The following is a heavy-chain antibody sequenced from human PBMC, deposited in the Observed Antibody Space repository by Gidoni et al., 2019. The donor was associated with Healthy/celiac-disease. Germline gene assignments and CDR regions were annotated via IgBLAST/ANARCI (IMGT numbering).Heavy chain of an antibody. V-gene: IGHV3-64D*06. D-gene: IGHD3-3*01. CDR2: ISSNGGST. Sequence: EVQLVESGGGLVQPGGSLRLSCSASGFTFSSYAMHWVRQAPGKGLEYVSAISSNGGSTYYADSVKGRFTISRDNSKNTLYLQMSSLRAEDTAVYYCVKDDDYSGGTIFGVVRDYYMDVWGKGTTVTVSS. CDR3: VKDDDYSGGTIFGVVRDYYMDV. CDR1: GFTFSSYA. J-gene: IGHJ6*03.